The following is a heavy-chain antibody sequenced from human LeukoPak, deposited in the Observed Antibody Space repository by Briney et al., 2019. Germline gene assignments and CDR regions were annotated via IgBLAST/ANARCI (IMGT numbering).Heavy chain of an antibody. CDR2: INEDGSEK. Sequence: GGSLRLSCAASGFTFSNAWMSWVRQAPGKGLEWVANINEDGSEKYYVGSVKGRFTISRDNAKNSLYLQMNSLRVEDTALYYCARDRYLIYWGQGTLVTVSS. J-gene: IGHJ4*02. CDR3: ARDRYLIY. V-gene: IGHV3-7*01. CDR1: GFTFSNAW. D-gene: IGHD1-14*01.